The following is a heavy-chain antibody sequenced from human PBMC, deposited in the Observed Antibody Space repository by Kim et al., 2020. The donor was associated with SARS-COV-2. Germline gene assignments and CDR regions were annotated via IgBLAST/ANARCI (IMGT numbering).Heavy chain of an antibody. J-gene: IGHJ4*02. V-gene: IGHV3-43*02. Sequence: GGSLRLSCAASGFTFDDYAIHWVRQAPGKGLEWVSLISGDGGSTYYADSVKGRFTISRDNSKNSLYLQMNSLRTEDTALYYCAKDIKVRRYCTNGVCYGGNFDYWGQGTLVTVSS. CDR1: GFTFDDYA. D-gene: IGHD2-8*01. CDR3: AKDIKVRRYCTNGVCYGGNFDY. CDR2: ISGDGGST.